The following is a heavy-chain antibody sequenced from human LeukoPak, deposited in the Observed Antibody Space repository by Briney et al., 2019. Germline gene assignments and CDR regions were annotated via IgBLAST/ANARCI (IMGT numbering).Heavy chain of an antibody. V-gene: IGHV1-2*02. J-gene: IGHJ4*01. D-gene: IGHD3-16*01. CDR1: GYTLTDYY. CDR3: ARGRRILGGPENAGDFFDY. Sequence: VASVKVSCRASGYTLTDYYLLWVRQAPGQGLMWMGWINPNSGATDYAQSFQARVTMTRDTSIGTGYMELTGLKSDDTAVYYCARGRRILGGPENAGDFFDYWGQGSLVTVSS. CDR2: INPNSGAT.